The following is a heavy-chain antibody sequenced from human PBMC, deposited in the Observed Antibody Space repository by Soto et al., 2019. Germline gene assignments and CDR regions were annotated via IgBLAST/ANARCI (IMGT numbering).Heavy chain of an antibody. V-gene: IGHV3-30*03. J-gene: IGHJ4*02. CDR2: ISSDGSNK. CDR3: VGGYYFGDY. Sequence: QVQLVESGGGVVQPGRSLRLSCAASGFTFSSYGMDWVRQAPGKGLVWVAVISSDGSNKYYADSVKGRFTISRDNSKNTLYLQMNSLRAEDTAVYYCVGGYYFGDYWGQGTLVTVSS. CDR1: GFTFSSYG. D-gene: IGHD3-22*01.